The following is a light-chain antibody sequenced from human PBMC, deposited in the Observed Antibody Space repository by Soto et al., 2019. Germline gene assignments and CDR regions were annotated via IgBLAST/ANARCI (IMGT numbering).Light chain of an antibody. V-gene: IGLV2-8*01. CDR3: NSYAGSNNVV. CDR2: EVT. J-gene: IGLJ2*01. Sequence: QSVLTQPPSASGSPGQSVTISCTGTSSDVGGYNYVSWYQQHPGKAPKLMIYEVTKRPSGVPDRFSGSKSGNTASLTVSGLQAEDAADYYCNSYAGSNNVVFGGGTKLTVL. CDR1: SSDVGGYNY.